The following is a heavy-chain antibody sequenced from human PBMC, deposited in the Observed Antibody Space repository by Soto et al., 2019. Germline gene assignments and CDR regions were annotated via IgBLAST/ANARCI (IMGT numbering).Heavy chain of an antibody. CDR1: GGTFSSYA. Sequence: QVQLVQSGAEVKKPGSSVKVSCKASGGTFSSYAISWVRQAPGQGLEWMGGIIPIFGTANYAQTFQGRVTITADESTSTAYMELSSLRSEDTAVYYCARGAAAAVIYYFDYWGQGTLVTVSS. V-gene: IGHV1-69*01. J-gene: IGHJ4*02. CDR2: IIPIFGTA. CDR3: ARGAAAAVIYYFDY. D-gene: IGHD6-13*01.